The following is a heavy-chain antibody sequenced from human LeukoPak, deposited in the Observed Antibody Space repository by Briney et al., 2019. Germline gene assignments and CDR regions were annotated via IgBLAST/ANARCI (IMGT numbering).Heavy chain of an antibody. J-gene: IGHJ3*02. Sequence: GGSLRLSCAASGFTFSSYGMHWVRQAPGKGLEWVAFIRYDGSNKYYADSVKGRFTISRDNSKNTLYLQMNSLRAEDTAVYYCANAYYYDSSGYYVGAFDIWGQGTMVTVSS. CDR3: ANAYYYDSSGYYVGAFDI. CDR1: GFTFSSYG. V-gene: IGHV3-30*02. CDR2: IRYDGSNK. D-gene: IGHD3-22*01.